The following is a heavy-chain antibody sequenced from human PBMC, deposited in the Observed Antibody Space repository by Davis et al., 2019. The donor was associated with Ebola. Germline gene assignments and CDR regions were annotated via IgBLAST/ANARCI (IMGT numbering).Heavy chain of an antibody. V-gene: IGHV2-70*17. D-gene: IGHD1-26*01. J-gene: IGHJ6*02. Sequence: SGPTLVKPTQTLTLTCTLSGFSLSTSGVCVYWIRQPPGKALEWLARIDWDNDRFYSTSLKARLSISKDTSKNQVVLTMSNMEPEDTGTYYCARMYSARYEYGLDVWGQGTTVTVSS. CDR3: ARMYSARYEYGLDV. CDR1: GFSLSTSGVC. CDR2: IDWDNDR.